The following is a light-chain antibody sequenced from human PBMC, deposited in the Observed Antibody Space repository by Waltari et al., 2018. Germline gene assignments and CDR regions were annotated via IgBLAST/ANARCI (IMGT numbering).Light chain of an antibody. CDR2: WAS. Sequence: DIVMTQSPDSLAVSLGERATVNCKSSQNILSNSNNKNYLSWYQQKPGQPPNLLIYWASIRQSGVPDRVSGSGSGTDFTLTISSLQAEDVAVYFCQQYYSTPQTFGQGTKVEIK. CDR3: QQYYSTPQT. V-gene: IGKV4-1*01. CDR1: QNILSNSNNKNY. J-gene: IGKJ1*01.